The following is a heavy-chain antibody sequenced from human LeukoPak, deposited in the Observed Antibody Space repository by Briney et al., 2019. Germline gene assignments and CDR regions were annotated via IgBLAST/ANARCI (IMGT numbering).Heavy chain of an antibody. CDR1: GGSFSGYY. CDR2: INHSGST. J-gene: IGHJ5*02. CDR3: ARRTYYYDSSGYYRWFDP. D-gene: IGHD3-22*01. Sequence: SETLSLTCAVYGGSFSGYYWSWIREPPGKGLEWIGEINHSGSTNYNPSLKSRVTISVDTSKNQFCLKLSSVTAADTAVYYCARRTYYYDSSGYYRWFDPWGQGTLVTVSS. V-gene: IGHV4-34*01.